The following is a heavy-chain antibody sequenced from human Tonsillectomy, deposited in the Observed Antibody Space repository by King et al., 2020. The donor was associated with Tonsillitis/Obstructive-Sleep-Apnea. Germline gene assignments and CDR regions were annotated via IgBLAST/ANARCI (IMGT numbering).Heavy chain of an antibody. CDR1: GGSISSYY. Sequence: QLQESGPGLVKPSETLSLTCTVSGGSISSYYWSWIRQPPGKGLEWIGYIYYSGSTYYNPSLKSRVTISVDTSKNQFSLKLSSVTAADTAVYYCARHGVWASRAYYYYGMDVWGQGTTVTVSS. J-gene: IGHJ6*02. CDR3: ARHGVWASRAYYYYGMDV. V-gene: IGHV4-59*08. D-gene: IGHD5-24*01. CDR2: IYYSGST.